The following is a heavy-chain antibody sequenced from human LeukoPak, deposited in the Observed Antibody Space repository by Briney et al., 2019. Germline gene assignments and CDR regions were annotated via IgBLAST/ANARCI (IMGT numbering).Heavy chain of an antibody. V-gene: IGHV1-69*04. D-gene: IGHD2-2*01. J-gene: IGHJ4*02. CDR1: GGTFSSYT. CDR2: IIPILGIA. CDR3: ARDGDHCSSTSCYDY. Sequence: SVKVSCKASGGTFSSYTISWVRQAPGQGLEWMGRIIPILGIANYAQKFQGRVTITADKSTSTAYMELSRLRSDDTAVYYCARDGDHCSSTSCYDYWGQGTLVTVSS.